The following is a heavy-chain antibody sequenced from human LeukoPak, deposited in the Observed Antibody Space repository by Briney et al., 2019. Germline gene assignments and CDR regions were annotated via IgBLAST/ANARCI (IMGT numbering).Heavy chain of an antibody. D-gene: IGHD6-13*01. CDR3: ARDPGAAADGMDV. CDR2: INPNGGST. V-gene: IGHV1-46*01. Sequence: GASVKVSCKASGYTFTSYYMHWVRQAPGQGLEWMGIINPNGGSTSYAQKFQGRVTMTRDTSTSTVYMELSSLRSEDTAVYYCARDPGAAADGMDVWGQGTTVTVSS. CDR1: GYTFTSYY. J-gene: IGHJ6*02.